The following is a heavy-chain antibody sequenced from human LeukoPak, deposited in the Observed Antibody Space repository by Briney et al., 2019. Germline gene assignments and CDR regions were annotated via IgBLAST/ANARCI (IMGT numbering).Heavy chain of an antibody. CDR3: ARTREGRYFDY. CDR1: GFSFSRYA. Sequence: GGSLRLSCVASGFSFSRYAMSWVRQAPGKGLEWVSGISTSGGSTYYADSVKGRFTISRDNAKNSLYLQMNSLRAEDTAVYYCARTREGRYFDYWGQGTLVTVSS. J-gene: IGHJ4*02. CDR2: ISTSGGST. V-gene: IGHV3-23*01. D-gene: IGHD1-26*01.